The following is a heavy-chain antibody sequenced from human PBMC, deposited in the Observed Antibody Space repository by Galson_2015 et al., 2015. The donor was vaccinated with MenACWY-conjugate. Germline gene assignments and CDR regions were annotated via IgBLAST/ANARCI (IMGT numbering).Heavy chain of an antibody. CDR2: ISASGGGT. J-gene: IGHJ6*02. Sequence: SLRLSCAVSGFTFSDYAMSWVRQAPGKGLEWVSGISASGGGTYYPDSVKGRFTISRDNSRNTLYLQMNSLRAEDTAVYYCAKGNYDILTGYYNYYYYYGMDVWGQGTTVTVSS. D-gene: IGHD3-9*01. V-gene: IGHV3-23*01. CDR1: GFTFSDYA. CDR3: AKGNYDILTGYYNYYYYYGMDV.